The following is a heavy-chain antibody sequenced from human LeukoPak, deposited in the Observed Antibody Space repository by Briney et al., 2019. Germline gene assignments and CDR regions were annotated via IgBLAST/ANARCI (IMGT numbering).Heavy chain of an antibody. D-gene: IGHD2-21*01. V-gene: IGHV3-66*02. J-gene: IGHJ5*02. CDR3: SRDCYGP. Sequence: PGGSLRLSCAASGFTVINNYMRWVRQAPGKGLEWVSSIYSGGGTSYADSVKGRFTISRDNSKNTLYLQMNSLRVEDTAVYYCSRDCYGPWGQGTLVTVSS. CDR2: IYSGGGT. CDR1: GFTVINNY.